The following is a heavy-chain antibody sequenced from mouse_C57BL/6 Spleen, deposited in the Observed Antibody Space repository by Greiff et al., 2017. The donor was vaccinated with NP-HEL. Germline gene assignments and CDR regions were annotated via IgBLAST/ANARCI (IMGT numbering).Heavy chain of an antibody. CDR3: ATDWERDY. V-gene: IGHV1-52*01. D-gene: IGHD4-1*01. CDR1: GYTFTSYW. Sequence: VQLQQPGAELVRPGSSVKLSCKASGYTFTSYWMHWVQQRPIQGLEWIGNIDPSDSETHYTQKFKDKATLTVDKSSSTTYMQLSSLTSEDSAVYYCATDWERDYWGQGTTLTVSS. CDR2: IDPSDSET. J-gene: IGHJ2*01.